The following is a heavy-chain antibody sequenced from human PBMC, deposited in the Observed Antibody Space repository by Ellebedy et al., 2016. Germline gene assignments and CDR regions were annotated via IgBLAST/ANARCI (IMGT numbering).Heavy chain of an antibody. CDR1: GFTVSTNY. CDR3: VKSGHSYAWSN. CDR2: IYRTGTT. J-gene: IGHJ4*02. D-gene: IGHD5-18*01. Sequence: GGSLRLSCAASGFTVSTNYMSWVRQAPGKGLEWVAIIYRTGTTFYPDSAKGRFTISRDNSKNTLYLQMNSLRVEDTAVYFCVKSGHSYAWSNWGQGTLVTVSS. V-gene: IGHV3-53*01.